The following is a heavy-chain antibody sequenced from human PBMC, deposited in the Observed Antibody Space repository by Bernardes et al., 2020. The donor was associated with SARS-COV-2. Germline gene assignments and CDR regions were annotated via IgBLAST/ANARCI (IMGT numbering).Heavy chain of an antibody. CDR3: ARGSVVVPDAIKFGRKYYYYMDV. V-gene: IGHV4-34*01. CDR1: GGSFSGYY. CDR2: INHSGST. D-gene: IGHD2-2*02. J-gene: IGHJ6*03. Sequence: SETLSLTCAVYGGSFSGYYWSWIRQPPGKGLEWIGEINHSGSTNYNPSLKSRVTISVDTSKNQFSLKLSSVTAADTAVYYCARGSVVVPDAIKFGRKYYYYMDVWGKGTTVTVSS.